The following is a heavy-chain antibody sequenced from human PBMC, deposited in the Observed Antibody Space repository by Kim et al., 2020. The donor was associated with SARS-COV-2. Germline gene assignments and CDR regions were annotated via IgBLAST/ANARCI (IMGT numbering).Heavy chain of an antibody. CDR1: GFTFSRYW. Sequence: GGSLRLSCAASGFTFSRYWMSWVRQAPGKGLEWVANIKQDGSEKYYVDSVKGRFTISRDNAKNSLYLQMNSLRAEDTAVYYCARGLSSSWYTIDYWGQGTLVTVSS. J-gene: IGHJ4*02. V-gene: IGHV3-7*03. D-gene: IGHD6-13*01. CDR3: ARGLSSSWYTIDY. CDR2: IKQDGSEK.